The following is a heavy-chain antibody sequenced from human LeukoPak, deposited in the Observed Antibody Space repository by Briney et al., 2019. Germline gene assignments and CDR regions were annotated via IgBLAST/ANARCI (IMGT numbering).Heavy chain of an antibody. CDR3: AARGGYTSGTYFHPFYFDS. J-gene: IGHJ4*02. Sequence: ASVKVSCKASEYTFSGNYLHWVRQAPGQGPEWMGRINPKTGDTSYVQKFQGRVTMTWDTSISTAYMELTRLNSDDTAVYYCAARGGYTSGTYFHPFYFDSWGQGALVTVSS. D-gene: IGHD3-10*01. V-gene: IGHV1-2*02. CDR1: EYTFSGNY. CDR2: INPKTGDT.